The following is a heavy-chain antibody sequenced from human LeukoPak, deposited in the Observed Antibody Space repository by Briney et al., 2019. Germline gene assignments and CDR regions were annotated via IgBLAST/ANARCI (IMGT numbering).Heavy chain of an antibody. V-gene: IGHV3-7*03. Sequence: GGSLRLSCAASGFTFNNYWMSWVRQAPGKGLEWVANIKQDGSEKYYVDSVKGRFTISRDNAKNSVYLQMNSLRAEDTAVYYCERALGYARGCGDYWGQGILVTVSS. CDR1: GFTFNNYW. D-gene: IGHD6-19*01. J-gene: IGHJ4*02. CDR3: ERALGYARGCGDY. CDR2: IKQDGSEK.